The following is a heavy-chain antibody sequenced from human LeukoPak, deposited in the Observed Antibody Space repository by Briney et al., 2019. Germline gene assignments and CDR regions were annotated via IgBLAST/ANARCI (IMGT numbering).Heavy chain of an antibody. CDR3: PKGIGESKGYYFDY. CDR1: RFTFNCYA. CDR2: ITGSGGST. V-gene: IGHV3-23*01. J-gene: IGHJ4*02. D-gene: IGHD3-10*01. Sequence: GGSLRLSCAAARFTFNCYAKTWFRQAPGKGLEWFSTITGSGGSTYYADSVKGRFTISRGNSKNTLSLQMSSLRAQHRAKSDRPKGIGESKGYYFDYWGQGILVTVSS.